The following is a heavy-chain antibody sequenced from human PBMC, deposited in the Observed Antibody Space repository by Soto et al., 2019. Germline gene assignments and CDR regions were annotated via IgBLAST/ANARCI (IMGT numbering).Heavy chain of an antibody. CDR1: GYSFTSYW. CDR3: ARLVIGVTSTFDY. D-gene: IGHD2-2*01. Sequence: GESLKISCKGSGYSFTSYWIGWVRQMPGKGLEWMARIYPSASDTSYSPSARGHVTISADKSISTAYLQWSSLEASDTAIYYCARLVIGVTSTFDYWGQGTLVTVSS. CDR2: IYPSASDT. V-gene: IGHV5-51*01. J-gene: IGHJ4*02.